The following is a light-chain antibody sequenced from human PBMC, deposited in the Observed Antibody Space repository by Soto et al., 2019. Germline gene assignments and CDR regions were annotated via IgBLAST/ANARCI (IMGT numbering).Light chain of an antibody. J-gene: IGKJ1*01. Sequence: EIVLTQSPGTLSLSPGERATLSCRASQSVSSSYLAWYQQKPGQAPRLLIYGASSRATGIPDRFSGSGSGTDFTLTISRLEPEEFAVYYCQQYGSPSTFGQGTKVEIK. CDR1: QSVSSSY. V-gene: IGKV3-20*01. CDR3: QQYGSPST. CDR2: GAS.